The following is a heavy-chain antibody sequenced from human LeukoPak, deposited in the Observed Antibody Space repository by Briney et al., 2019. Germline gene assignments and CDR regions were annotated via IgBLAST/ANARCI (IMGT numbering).Heavy chain of an antibody. J-gene: IGHJ4*02. CDR3: ARMLGVYSSGWYWDY. V-gene: IGHV1-18*01. Sequence: ASVTVSFKASGYTFTSYGISWVRQAPGQGLEWMGWISAYNGNTNYAQKLQGRVTMTTDTSTSTAYMELRSLRSDDTAVYYCARMLGVYSSGWYWDYWGQGTLVTVSS. CDR2: ISAYNGNT. CDR1: GYTFTSYG. D-gene: IGHD6-19*01.